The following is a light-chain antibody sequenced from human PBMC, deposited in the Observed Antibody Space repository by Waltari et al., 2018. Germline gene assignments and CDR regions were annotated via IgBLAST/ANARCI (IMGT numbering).Light chain of an antibody. CDR3: AAWDDSLNGVV. J-gene: IGLJ2*01. V-gene: IGLV1-44*01. Sequence: QSVLTQPPSASGTPGQRVTISCSGSSSNIGSNSVNWYQQLPGTAPKLLIYGNYRRTSGVPDRVSGSKSGTSASLAISGLQSEDEADYYCAAWDDSLNGVVFGGGTKLTV. CDR2: GNY. CDR1: SSNIGSNS.